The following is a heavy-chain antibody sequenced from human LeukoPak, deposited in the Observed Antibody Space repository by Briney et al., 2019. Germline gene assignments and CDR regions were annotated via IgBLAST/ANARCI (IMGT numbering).Heavy chain of an antibody. D-gene: IGHD6-13*01. CDR1: GFTFSSYG. CDR3: ARDGQQLVPVEAFDI. Sequence: PGGSLRLSCAASGFTFSSYGMSWVRQAPGKGLEWVSAISGSGGSTYYADSVKGRFTISRDNAKNSLYLQMNSLRAEDTAVYYCARDGQQLVPVEAFDIWGQGTMVTVSS. CDR2: ISGSGGST. J-gene: IGHJ3*02. V-gene: IGHV3-23*01.